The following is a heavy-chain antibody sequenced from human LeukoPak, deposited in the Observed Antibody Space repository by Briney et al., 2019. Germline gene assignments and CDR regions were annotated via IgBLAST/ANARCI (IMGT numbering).Heavy chain of an antibody. CDR2: INPNSGGT. D-gene: IGHD5-18*01. Sequence: ASVKVSCKASGYTFTAYYMHWVRQAPGQGLEWMGRINPNSGGTDYVQKFQGRVTMTRDTSISTAYMELSRLGSDDTAVYYCARGYSYGYDYWGQGTLVTVSS. CDR3: ARGYSYGYDY. V-gene: IGHV1-2*06. CDR1: GYTFTAYY. J-gene: IGHJ4*02.